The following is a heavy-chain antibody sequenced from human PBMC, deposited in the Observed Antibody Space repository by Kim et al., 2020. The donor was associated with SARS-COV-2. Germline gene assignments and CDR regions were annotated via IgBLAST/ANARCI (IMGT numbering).Heavy chain of an antibody. V-gene: IGHV3-49*04. Sequence: GGSLRLSCTASGFTFGDYAMSWVRQAPGKGLEWVGFIRSKAYGGTTEYAASVKGRFTISRDDSKSIAYLQMNSLKTEDTAVYYCTMYYPADSYYGMDVWGQETTVTISS. J-gene: IGHJ6*02. D-gene: IGHD2-8*01. CDR1: GFTFGDYA. CDR3: TMYYPADSYYGMDV. CDR2: IRSKAYGGTT.